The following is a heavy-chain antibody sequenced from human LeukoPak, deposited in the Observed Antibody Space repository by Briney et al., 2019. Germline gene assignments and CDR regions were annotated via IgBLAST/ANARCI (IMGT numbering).Heavy chain of an antibody. CDR2: MNPNSGNT. CDR1: GYTFTSYD. CDR3: ARALQYYDFWSGYYSYYGMDV. D-gene: IGHD3-3*01. Sequence: ASVKVSCKASGYTFTSYDINWVRQATGQGLEWMGWMNPNSGNTGYAQKFQGRVTMTRNTSISTAYMELSSLRSEDTAVYYCARALQYYDFWSGYYSYYGMDVWGQGTTVTVSS. V-gene: IGHV1-8*01. J-gene: IGHJ6*02.